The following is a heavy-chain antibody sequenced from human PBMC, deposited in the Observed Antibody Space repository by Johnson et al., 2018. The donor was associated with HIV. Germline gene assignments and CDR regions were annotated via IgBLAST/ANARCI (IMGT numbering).Heavy chain of an antibody. CDR1: GFTFDDYG. D-gene: IGHD6-6*01. Sequence: MLLVESGGGVVRPGGSLRLSCAASGFTFDDYGMSWVRQAPGKGLEWVSGINWNGGSTGYADSVKGRFSISRDNSKNTLYLQMNSLRAEDTAVYYCAKVRVIIAAPRGGAFDIWGQGTMVTVSS. V-gene: IGHV3-20*04. CDR2: INWNGGST. J-gene: IGHJ3*02. CDR3: AKVRVIIAAPRGGAFDI.